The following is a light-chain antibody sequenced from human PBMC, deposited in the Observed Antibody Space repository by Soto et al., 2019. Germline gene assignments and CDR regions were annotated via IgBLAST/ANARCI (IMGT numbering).Light chain of an antibody. Sequence: QSALTQPRSVSGSPGQSVTISCTGTSSDVGGYNYVSWYQQHPGKAPKLMIYDVSKRPSGVPDRFSGSKSGNTASLTISGLQAEDEADYYFCSYAGSYTFGVFGTGTKVTVL. CDR1: SSDVGGYNY. V-gene: IGLV2-11*01. CDR2: DVS. J-gene: IGLJ1*01. CDR3: CSYAGSYTFGV.